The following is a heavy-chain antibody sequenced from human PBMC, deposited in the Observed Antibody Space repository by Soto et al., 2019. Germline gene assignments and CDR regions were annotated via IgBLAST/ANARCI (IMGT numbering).Heavy chain of an antibody. CDR2: INHSGNT. Sequence: SETLSLTCAVYSASFSGYYWSWIRKPPGNGLEWIGEINHSGNTNYNPSLKSRVTISVDTSKDQFSLKLSSVTAADTAVYYCARLHGYCISSSCHGHYAMDVWGQGTTVT. V-gene: IGHV4-34*01. J-gene: IGHJ6*02. D-gene: IGHD2-2*01. CDR1: SASFSGYY. CDR3: ARLHGYCISSSCHGHYAMDV.